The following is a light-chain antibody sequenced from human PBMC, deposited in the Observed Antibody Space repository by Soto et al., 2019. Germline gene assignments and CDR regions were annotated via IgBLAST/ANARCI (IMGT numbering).Light chain of an antibody. Sequence: EIVMTQSPATLSVSPGEGATLSCRASQSVRTKLAWYQQKAGQAPRLLIYGASTRATGVSDRFSGSGSGTEYTLTISSLQSEDFAAYYCQQYDTWPSITFGQGTRLEIK. CDR1: QSVRTK. V-gene: IGKV3-15*01. CDR2: GAS. CDR3: QQYDTWPSIT. J-gene: IGKJ5*01.